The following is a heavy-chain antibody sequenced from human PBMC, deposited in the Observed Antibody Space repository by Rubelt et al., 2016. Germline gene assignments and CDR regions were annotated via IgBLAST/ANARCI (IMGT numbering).Heavy chain of an antibody. CDR1: GFTFSSYG. J-gene: IGHJ5*01. CDR3: ARGIPGYSYVDS. D-gene: IGHD5-18*01. Sequence: GGGVVQPGRSLRLSCAASGFTFSSYGMHWVRQAPGKGLEWVAVISYDGSNKYYADSVKGRFTISRDNAQNTVHLQMNSLTAEDTAVYYCARGIPGYSYVDSGGQGVRVTVSS. CDR2: ISYDGSNK. V-gene: IGHV3-30*19.